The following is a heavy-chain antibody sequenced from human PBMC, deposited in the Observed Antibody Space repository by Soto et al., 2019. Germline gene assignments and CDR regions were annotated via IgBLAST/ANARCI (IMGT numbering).Heavy chain of an antibody. D-gene: IGHD4-17*01. J-gene: IGHJ3*02. V-gene: IGHV3-30*03. CDR3: ASVTTVTGVGNAFDI. CDR2: ISYDGSNK. Sequence: GGSLRLSCAASGFTFSSYGMHWVRQAPGKGLECVAVISYDGSNKYYADSVKGRFTISRDNSKNTLYLQMNSLRAEDTAVYYCASVTTVTGVGNAFDIWGQGTMVTVSS. CDR1: GFTFSSYG.